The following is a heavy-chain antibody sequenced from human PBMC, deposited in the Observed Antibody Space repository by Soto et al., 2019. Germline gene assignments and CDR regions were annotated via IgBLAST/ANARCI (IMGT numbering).Heavy chain of an antibody. D-gene: IGHD2-21*01. J-gene: IGHJ6*02. CDR1: GFTFSSYG. CDR3: AREVVVGSYGPAPVYGMDV. V-gene: IGHV3-33*01. Sequence: GGSLRLSCAASGFTFSSYGMHWVRQAPGKGLEWVAVIWYDGSNKYYADSVKGRFTISRDNSKNTLYLQMNSLRAEDTAVYYWAREVVVGSYGPAPVYGMDVWGQGTTVTV. CDR2: IWYDGSNK.